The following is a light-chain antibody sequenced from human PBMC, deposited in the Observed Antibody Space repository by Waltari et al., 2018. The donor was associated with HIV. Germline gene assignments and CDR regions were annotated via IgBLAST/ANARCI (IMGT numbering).Light chain of an antibody. CDR1: ISDIGSYNL. J-gene: IGLJ2*01. Sequence: QSALTQPASVSGSPGQSITISCTGTISDIGSYNLVSWYQQYPGRAPKLIIYEVSKRPSGVSDRFSGSKSGNRASLTVAGLKVEDEADYYCCSYAGGRVFVLFGGGTRLT. CDR2: EVS. CDR3: CSYAGGRVFVL. V-gene: IGLV2-23*02.